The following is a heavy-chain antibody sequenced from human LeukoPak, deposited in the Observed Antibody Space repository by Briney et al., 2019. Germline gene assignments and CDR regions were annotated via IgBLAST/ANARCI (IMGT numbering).Heavy chain of an antibody. Sequence: GGSLRLSCAASGFTLRTYAMHWVRQAPGKGLEWVAVISYDGSNTYYADSVKGRFTISRDSSKNTLHLQMSSLRAEDTAVYYCARADFYGSGSHPPGGFDYWGQGTLVTVSS. CDR3: ARADFYGSGSHPPGGFDY. J-gene: IGHJ4*02. D-gene: IGHD3-10*01. V-gene: IGHV3-30*04. CDR2: ISYDGSNT. CDR1: GFTLRTYA.